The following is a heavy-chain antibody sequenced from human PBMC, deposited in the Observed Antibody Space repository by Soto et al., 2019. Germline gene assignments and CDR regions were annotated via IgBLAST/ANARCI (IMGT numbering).Heavy chain of an antibody. D-gene: IGHD1-7*01. J-gene: IGHJ3*02. CDR2: IYYSGST. V-gene: IGHV4-61*01. CDR3: ASNWNYDAFDI. CDR1: VGSVSSGSYY. Sequence: PSETLSLTCTFSVGSVSSGSYYCSWIRQPPGKGLEWIGYIYYSGSTNYNPSLKSRVTISVDTSKNQFSLKLSSVTAADTAVYYCASNWNYDAFDIWGQGTMVSVSS.